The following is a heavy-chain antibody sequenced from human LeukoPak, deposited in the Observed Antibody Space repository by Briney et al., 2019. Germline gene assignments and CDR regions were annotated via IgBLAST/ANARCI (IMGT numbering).Heavy chain of an antibody. Sequence: SETLFPTCAISEMSFSAYYWNWIRQSPGKGLEWIGEINYGGSTKYTPSLEGRGTILIDTSKNQFSLKLTSVTAADTAVYYCARGFPPGSGSRGSHAFDVWGQGTMVTVSS. D-gene: IGHD6-19*01. CDR1: EMSFSAYY. CDR2: INYGGST. CDR3: ARGFPPGSGSRGSHAFDV. J-gene: IGHJ3*01. V-gene: IGHV4-34*01.